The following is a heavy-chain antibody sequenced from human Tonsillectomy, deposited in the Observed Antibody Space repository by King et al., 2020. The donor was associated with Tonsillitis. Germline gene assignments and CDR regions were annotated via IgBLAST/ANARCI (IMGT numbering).Heavy chain of an antibody. CDR3: ARHTSYYYDNSGYPVLDY. Sequence: VQLVESGAEVKKPGESLSISCQGSGYNFPTYWITWVRQMPGKGLEWMGRIDPSDFYTNYSPSFQGHVTISADKSITTAYLQWSSLQASDTAMYYCARHTSYYYDNSGYPVLDYWGQGTLVTVSS. CDR1: GYNFPTYW. CDR2: IDPSDFYT. V-gene: IGHV5-10-1*03. J-gene: IGHJ4*02. D-gene: IGHD3-22*01.